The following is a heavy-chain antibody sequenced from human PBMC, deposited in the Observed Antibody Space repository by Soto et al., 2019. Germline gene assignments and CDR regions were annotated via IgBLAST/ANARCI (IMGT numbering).Heavy chain of an antibody. CDR2: ISSSSSYI. CDR1: GFTFSSYS. Sequence: EVQLVESGGGLVKPGGSLRLSCAASGFTFSSYSMNWVRQAPGKGLEWVSSISSSSSYIYYADSVKGRFTISRDNAKNSLYLQMNSRRAEDTAVYYCAFYGVVVVVAATGEGLHVWGQGTTVTVSS. D-gene: IGHD2-15*01. CDR3: AFYGVVVVVAATGEGLHV. J-gene: IGHJ6*02. V-gene: IGHV3-21*01.